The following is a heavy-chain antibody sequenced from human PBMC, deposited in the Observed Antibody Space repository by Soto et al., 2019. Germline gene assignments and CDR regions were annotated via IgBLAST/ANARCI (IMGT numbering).Heavy chain of an antibody. CDR1: SGSISSSNW. Sequence: PSETLSLTCAVSSGSISSSNWWSWVRQPPGKGLEWIGEIYHSGSTNYNPSLKSRVTISVDKSKNQFSLKLSSVTAADTAVYYCAREVVGAPLYWYFDLWGRGTLVTVSS. J-gene: IGHJ2*01. D-gene: IGHD1-26*01. CDR2: IYHSGST. V-gene: IGHV4-4*02. CDR3: AREVVGAPLYWYFDL.